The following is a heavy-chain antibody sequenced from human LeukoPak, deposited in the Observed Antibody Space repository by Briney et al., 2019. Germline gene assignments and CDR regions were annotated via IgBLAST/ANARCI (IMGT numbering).Heavy chain of an antibody. CDR1: GFTFNSYG. D-gene: IGHD1-7*01. CDR2: ISYDGSNT. Sequence: PGGSLRLSCAASGFTFNSYGMHWVRQAPGKGLEWVAFISYDGSNTYYADSVKGRFTISRDNSKNTLYLLMNSLRAEDTAVYYCAKFDKYNWNYEAFDIWGQGTMVTVSS. V-gene: IGHV3-30*18. J-gene: IGHJ3*02. CDR3: AKFDKYNWNYEAFDI.